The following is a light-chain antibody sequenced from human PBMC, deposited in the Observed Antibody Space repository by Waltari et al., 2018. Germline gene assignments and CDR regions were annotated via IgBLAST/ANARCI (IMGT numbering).Light chain of an antibody. J-gene: IGLJ3*02. CDR3: ATWDSSLNIWV. Sequence: QSVLTQPPSVSAAPEEKVSISCSGSSPNIGNNYVSWYQHLPGTAPKLLIYANNKRLSGIPDRFSGSRSGTSATLGITGLQTGDEADYFCATWDSSLNIWVFGGGTKLTVL. V-gene: IGLV1-51*01. CDR1: SPNIGNNY. CDR2: ANN.